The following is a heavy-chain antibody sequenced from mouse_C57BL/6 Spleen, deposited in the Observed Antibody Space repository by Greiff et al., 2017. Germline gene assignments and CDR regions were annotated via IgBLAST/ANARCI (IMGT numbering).Heavy chain of an antibody. CDR2: ILPGSGST. V-gene: IGHV1-9*01. Sequence: QVQLQQSGAELMKPGASVKLSCKATGYTFTGYWIEWVKQRPGHGLEWIGEILPGSGSTNYNEKFQGKATVTADTSANTAYMQLSSLTTEDSAIYYCARGGNYDGYYGWFAYWGQGTLVTVSA. D-gene: IGHD2-3*01. CDR1: GYTFTGYW. J-gene: IGHJ3*01. CDR3: ARGGNYDGYYGWFAY.